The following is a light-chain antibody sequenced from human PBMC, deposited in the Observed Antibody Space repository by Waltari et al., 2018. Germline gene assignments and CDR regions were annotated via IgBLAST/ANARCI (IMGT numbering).Light chain of an antibody. CDR1: QSLTKRY. V-gene: IGKV3-20*01. J-gene: IGKJ2*01. CDR3: QQYGSSILYT. CDR2: GAS. Sequence: EVVLTQSPGTLSLSPGEKATLSCRASQSLTKRYLAWYQQKPGQAPRLPIYGASSRAAGIPDRFSGSGSGTDFTLTINRLEPDDFAVYYCQQYGSSILYTFGQGTKLEIK.